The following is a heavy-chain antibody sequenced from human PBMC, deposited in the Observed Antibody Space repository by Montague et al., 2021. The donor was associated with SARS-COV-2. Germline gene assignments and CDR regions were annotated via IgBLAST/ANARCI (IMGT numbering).Heavy chain of an antibody. CDR2: VLYNKGT. Sequence: SETLSLTCTVSGVPVTDYYWSWIRRPPGKGLEWVGDVLYNKGTNFNPSLKSRVTISVDTSKNQFSLKLSSVTAADTAVYYCASQVPDFWSGIDYWGQGTLVTVSS. CDR3: ASQVPDFWSGIDY. J-gene: IGHJ4*02. V-gene: IGHV4-59*02. CDR1: GVPVTDYY. D-gene: IGHD3-3*01.